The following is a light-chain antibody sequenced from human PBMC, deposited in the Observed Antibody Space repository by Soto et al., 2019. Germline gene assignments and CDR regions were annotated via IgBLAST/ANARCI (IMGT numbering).Light chain of an antibody. V-gene: IGKV3-15*01. CDR1: QGISKK. Sequence: IVMTQSPATLSVAPGVRVTFSSRASQGISKKVAWYQHKPGQAPRLLISAVSTGATGVPARFSGSGSGTEFTLTISSLQSEDFAVYYCQQYNNWPPITFGQGTRLEIK. CDR3: QQYNNWPPIT. J-gene: IGKJ5*01. CDR2: AVS.